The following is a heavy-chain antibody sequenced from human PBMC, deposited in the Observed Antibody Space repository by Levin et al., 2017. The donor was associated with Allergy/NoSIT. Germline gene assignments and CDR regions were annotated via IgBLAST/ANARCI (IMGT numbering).Heavy chain of an antibody. CDR3: ARDTTVTTGGVAFDI. D-gene: IGHD4-17*01. CDR2: IYSGGST. CDR1: GFTVSSNY. V-gene: IGHV3-66*01. Sequence: ETLSLTCAASGFTVSSNYMSWVRQAPGKGLEWVSVIYSGGSTYYADSVKGRFTISRDNSKNTLYLQMNSLRAEDTAVYYCARDTTVTTGGVAFDIWGQGTMVTVSS. J-gene: IGHJ3*02.